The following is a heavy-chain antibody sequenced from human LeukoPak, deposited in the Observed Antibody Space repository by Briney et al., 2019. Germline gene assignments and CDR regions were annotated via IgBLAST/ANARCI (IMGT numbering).Heavy chain of an antibody. CDR2: TYYTSKWIT. CDR3: ARGYWAYGMDV. J-gene: IGHJ6*02. D-gene: IGHD6-13*01. Sequence: SQTLSLTCAISGDSVSITTTAWNWTRQSPSRGLEWLGRTYYTSKWITDYAVSVKGRITVNPNTSNNQFSLQLNSVTPEDTAVYYCARGYWAYGMDVWGPGTTVTVSS. CDR1: GDSVSITTTA. V-gene: IGHV6-1*01.